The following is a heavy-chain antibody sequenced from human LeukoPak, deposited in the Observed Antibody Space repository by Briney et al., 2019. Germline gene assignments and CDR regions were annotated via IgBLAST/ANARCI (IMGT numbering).Heavy chain of an antibody. V-gene: IGHV4-34*01. CDR3: ARGQRAGNPAARAFDN. CDR1: DGLFRDYY. J-gene: IGHJ4*02. CDR2: INHSGST. D-gene: IGHD6-25*01. Sequence: SEALSLTCAVYDGLFRDYYWSWIRQPPGKGLEWIAEINHSGSTNYNPTLKSRVTLSVDWSKNQFSLKVSSVTAADTAVYYCARGQRAGNPAARAFDNWGPGTPVTVS.